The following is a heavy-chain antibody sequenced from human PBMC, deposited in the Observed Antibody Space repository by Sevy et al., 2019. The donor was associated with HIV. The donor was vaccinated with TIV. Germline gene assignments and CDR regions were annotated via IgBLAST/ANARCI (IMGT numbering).Heavy chain of an antibody. D-gene: IGHD3-22*01. V-gene: IGHV1-2*02. CDR3: ARPTYYDSSGLISY. J-gene: IGHJ4*02. CDR2: INPNSGGT. CDR1: GYTITGYY. Sequence: ASVKVSCKASGYTITGYYMHWVRQAPGQGLEWMGWINPNSGGTNYAQKFQGRVTMTRDTSISTAYMELSRLRSDDTAVYYCARPTYYDSSGLISYWGQGTLVTVSS.